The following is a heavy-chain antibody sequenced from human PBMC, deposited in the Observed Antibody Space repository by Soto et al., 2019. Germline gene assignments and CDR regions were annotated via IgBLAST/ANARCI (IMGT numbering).Heavy chain of an antibody. CDR3: ARAGDYGDYAGYYYYGMDV. Sequence: QVQLQESGPGLVKPSQTLSLTCTVSGGSISSGGYYWSWIRQHPGKGLEWIGYIYYSGSTYYNPSLKGRVTISVDTSKNQFSPKLSSVTAADTAVYYCARAGDYGDYAGYYYYGMDVWGQGTTVTVSS. D-gene: IGHD4-17*01. V-gene: IGHV4-31*03. J-gene: IGHJ6*02. CDR2: IYYSGST. CDR1: GGSISSGGYY.